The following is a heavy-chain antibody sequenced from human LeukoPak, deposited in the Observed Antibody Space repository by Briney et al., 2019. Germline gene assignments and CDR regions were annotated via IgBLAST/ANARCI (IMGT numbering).Heavy chain of an antibody. CDR1: GFTFSSYA. J-gene: IGHJ5*02. CDR2: ISVSGATL. CDR3: TTGAYWLDP. Sequence: GGSLRLSCAASGFTFSSYAMTWVRQAPGKGLEWVSAISVSGATLYHADSVKGRFTISRDNSKNTLYLQMNSLKTEDTAVYYCTTGAYWLDPWGQGTLVTVSS. V-gene: IGHV3-23*01.